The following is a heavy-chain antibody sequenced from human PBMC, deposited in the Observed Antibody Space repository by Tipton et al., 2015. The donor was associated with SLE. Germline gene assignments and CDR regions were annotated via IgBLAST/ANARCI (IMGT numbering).Heavy chain of an antibody. V-gene: IGHV3-23*01. CDR1: GFTFSRFA. J-gene: IGHJ4*02. D-gene: IGHD2-2*01. CDR2: MTGSGDRP. Sequence: SLRLSCAASGFTFSRFAMTWVRQSPGKGLEWISAMTGSGDRPHYADSVKGRFSISRDNSKNTLYLQMNSLRTEDTAVYYCANWGPAAIENYWGQGDLVTISS. CDR3: ANWGPAAIENY.